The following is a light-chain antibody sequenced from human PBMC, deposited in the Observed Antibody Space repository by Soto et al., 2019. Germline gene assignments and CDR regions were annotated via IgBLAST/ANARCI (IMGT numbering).Light chain of an antibody. CDR1: ESVRTF. V-gene: IGKV3-11*01. Sequence: DTVLTQSPGSLSLSPGERATLTCRASESVRTFLAWYQQKPGHAPRLLIYAASKRATGIPARFSGSGSGTDSTLTISSLEPEDFAVYFCQQHNNWPTFGQGTRLEIK. CDR3: QQHNNWPT. J-gene: IGKJ5*01. CDR2: AAS.